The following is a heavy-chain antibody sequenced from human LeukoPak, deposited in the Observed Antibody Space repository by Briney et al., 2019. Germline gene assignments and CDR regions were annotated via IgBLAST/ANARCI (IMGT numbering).Heavy chain of an antibody. Sequence: SETLSLTCDVYDGSFSGYYWSWIRQSPEKGLEWIGEINHGGSTNYTPSLKSRVTISVDTSKNRFSLKLNSVTPEDTAVYYCARDNTPLLGIQHWGQGTLVTVSS. CDR3: ARDNTPLLGIQH. CDR1: DGSFSGYY. CDR2: INHGGST. J-gene: IGHJ1*01. V-gene: IGHV4-34*01. D-gene: IGHD2-2*02.